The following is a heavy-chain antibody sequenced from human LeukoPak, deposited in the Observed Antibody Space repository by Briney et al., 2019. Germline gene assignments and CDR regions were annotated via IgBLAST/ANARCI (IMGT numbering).Heavy chain of an antibody. V-gene: IGHV4-30-4*08. Sequence: PSQTLSLTCTVSGGSISSGDYYWSWIRPPPGKGLEWIGYIYYSGSTYYNPSLKSRVTISVDTSKNQFSLKLSSVTAADTAVYYCARESTVTTNEENWFDPWGQGTLVTVSS. CDR2: IYYSGST. CDR3: ARESTVTTNEENWFDP. D-gene: IGHD4-17*01. J-gene: IGHJ5*02. CDR1: GGSISSGDYY.